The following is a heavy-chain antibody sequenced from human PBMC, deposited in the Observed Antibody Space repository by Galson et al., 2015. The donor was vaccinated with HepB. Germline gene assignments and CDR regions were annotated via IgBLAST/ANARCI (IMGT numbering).Heavy chain of an antibody. V-gene: IGHV3-21*01. Sequence: SLRLSCAASGFTFSSYSMNWVRQAPGKGLEWVSSISSSSSYIYYADSVKGRFTISRDNAKNSLYLQMNSLRAEDTAVYYCARDGYYYDSSGYEHFDYWGQGTLVTASS. D-gene: IGHD3-22*01. CDR3: ARDGYYYDSSGYEHFDY. CDR2: ISSSSSYI. J-gene: IGHJ4*02. CDR1: GFTFSSYS.